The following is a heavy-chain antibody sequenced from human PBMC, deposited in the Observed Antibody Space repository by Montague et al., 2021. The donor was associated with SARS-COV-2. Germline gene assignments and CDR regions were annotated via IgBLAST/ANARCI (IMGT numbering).Heavy chain of an antibody. D-gene: IGHD5-18*01. CDR1: GGSISRCYYY. Sequence: TLSLTCTVSGGSISRCYYYWIWNRLPAGQELVWHLRLYRSSNPNYNPSIESPVVLSVYTSRNQFSMKMTSVTAANTAMYYCARGVDTGVVTVTGGFDSWGQGTLVIVSS. J-gene: IGHJ4*02. CDR3: ARGVDTGVVTVTGGFDS. V-gene: IGHV4-61*02. CDR2: LYRSSNP.